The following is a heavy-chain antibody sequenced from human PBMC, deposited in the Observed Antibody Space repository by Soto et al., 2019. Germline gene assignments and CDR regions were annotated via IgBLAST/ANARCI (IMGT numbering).Heavy chain of an antibody. V-gene: IGHV4-39*01. CDR2: ISYSATT. CDR3: ARHPTGYPNWFDS. D-gene: IGHD3-9*01. Sequence: QLQLQESGPGLVKPSETLSLTCTISGGSITTYPYNWGWVRQPPKKGLEWIGTISYSATTYHNPSLRSRVTMSVDTSKNQISLRLSSVTAADTAVYYFARHPTGYPNWFDSWGQGTPVTVSS. J-gene: IGHJ5*01. CDR1: GGSITTYPYN.